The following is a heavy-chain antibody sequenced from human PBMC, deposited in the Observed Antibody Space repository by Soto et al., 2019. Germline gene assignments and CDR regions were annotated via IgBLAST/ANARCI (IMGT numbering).Heavy chain of an antibody. V-gene: IGHV4-31*03. CDR3: ARTTFYDIFTAYYSLFDY. Sequence: QVQLQESGPGLVKPSQTLTLTCTVSGGSMSSGAFYWSWIRQHPGKGLEWIGHISDSGSSYYNPSLESRVTISVDTSKNQFSLKLSAVTAADTAVYFCARTTFYDIFTAYYSLFDYWGQGTLSPSPQ. D-gene: IGHD3-9*01. J-gene: IGHJ4*02. CDR2: ISDSGSS. CDR1: GGSMSSGAFY.